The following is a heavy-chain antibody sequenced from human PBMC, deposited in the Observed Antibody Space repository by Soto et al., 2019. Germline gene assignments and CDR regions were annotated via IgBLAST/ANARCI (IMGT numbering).Heavy chain of an antibody. CDR3: ARIPYSSSWYLLYYFDY. V-gene: IGHV3-21*01. J-gene: IGHJ4*02. Sequence: VELVESGGGLVKPGGSLRLSCAASGFTFSTHSMTWVRQAPGKGLEWVSSISSSSSYIYYADSVKGRFTISRDNGKNSLYLQMNSLRAEDTAVYYCARIPYSSSWYLLYYFDYWGQGTLVTVSS. CDR2: ISSSSSYI. D-gene: IGHD6-13*01. CDR1: GFTFSTHS.